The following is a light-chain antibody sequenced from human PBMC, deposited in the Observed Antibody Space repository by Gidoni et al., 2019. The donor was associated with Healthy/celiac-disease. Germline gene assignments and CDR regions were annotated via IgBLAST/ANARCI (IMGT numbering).Light chain of an antibody. J-gene: IGLJ3*02. Sequence: SYELIQPPSVSVYPGQTANLTCSGDAVPKKKYVYWYQQKSGQAPLLIVYEDSRRPTGIPEKFSGSSSGTMATLTIKGAQVDDEADYYCFSADSTGNERVFGGGTRLTVL. CDR1: AVPKKKY. CDR3: FSADSTGNERV. V-gene: IGLV3-10*01. CDR2: EDS.